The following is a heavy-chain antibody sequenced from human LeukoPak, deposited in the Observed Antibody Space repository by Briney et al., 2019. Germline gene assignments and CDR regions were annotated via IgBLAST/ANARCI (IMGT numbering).Heavy chain of an antibody. J-gene: IGHJ4*02. V-gene: IGHV4-39*07. CDR1: DGSISSNSYY. CDR3: AREPRGYSYGCT. CDR2: IYYSGST. Sequence: KPSETLSLTCTVSDGSISSNSYYWGWIRQPPGKGLEWIANIYYSGSTYYNPSLKSRVTISVDTSKNQFSLKLSSVTAADTAVYYCAREPRGYSYGCTWGQGTLVTVSS. D-gene: IGHD5-18*01.